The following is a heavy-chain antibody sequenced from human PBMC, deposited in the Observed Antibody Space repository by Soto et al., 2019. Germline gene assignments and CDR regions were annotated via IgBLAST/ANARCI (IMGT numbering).Heavy chain of an antibody. D-gene: IGHD6-6*01. V-gene: IGHV4-31*03. Sequence: RSLTPSVSHGPMTGGGYYWTGIRQLPGNGLEWIVFIHYSGSTLYSPSLKSRVSISMETSKNQFYLKLSSVTAADTAVYYCLRGKDKDDSSLWHYWGQGITVPVSP. J-gene: IGHJ4*02. CDR3: LRGKDKDDSSLWHY. CDR2: IHYSGST. CDR1: HGPMTGGGYY.